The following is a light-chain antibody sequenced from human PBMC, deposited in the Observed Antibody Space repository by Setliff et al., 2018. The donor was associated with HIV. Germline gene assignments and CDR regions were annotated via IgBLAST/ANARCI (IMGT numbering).Light chain of an antibody. Sequence: QSALTQPASVSGSPGQSITISCSGTSSDVGGYNYVSWYQQHPGKAPKLMIYDVSNRPSGVSNRFSGSKSGNTASLTISGLQVEDEADYYCSSYTTSSTLYVFGPGTKGTVL. CDR2: DVS. CDR1: SSDVGGYNY. CDR3: SSYTTSSTLYV. J-gene: IGLJ1*01. V-gene: IGLV2-14*03.